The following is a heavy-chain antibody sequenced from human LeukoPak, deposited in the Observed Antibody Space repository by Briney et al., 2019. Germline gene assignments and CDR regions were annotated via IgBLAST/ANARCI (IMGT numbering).Heavy chain of an antibody. Sequence: GGSLRLSCAASGFTFSSYSMNWVRQAPGKGLEWVSYISSSSSTIYYADSVKGRFTISRDNAKNSLYLQMNSLRAEDTAVYYCAHIARYRGNDYWGQGTLVTVSS. CDR1: GFTFSSYS. CDR2: ISSSSSTI. D-gene: IGHD3-16*02. V-gene: IGHV3-48*01. J-gene: IGHJ4*02. CDR3: AHIARYRGNDY.